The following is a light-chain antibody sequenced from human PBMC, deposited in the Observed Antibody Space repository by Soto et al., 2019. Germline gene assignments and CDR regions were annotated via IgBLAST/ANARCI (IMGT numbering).Light chain of an antibody. Sequence: QSALTQPASVSGSPGQSITISCTGTSSDVDTYKYVSWYQQHPGKAPKLMIYEVSYRPSGVSDRFSDSKSGNTASLTISGLQAEDEADYYCCSYAGSTTRVQFGGGTKVTVL. J-gene: IGLJ2*01. V-gene: IGLV2-14*01. CDR2: EVS. CDR1: SSDVDTYKY. CDR3: CSYAGSTTRVQ.